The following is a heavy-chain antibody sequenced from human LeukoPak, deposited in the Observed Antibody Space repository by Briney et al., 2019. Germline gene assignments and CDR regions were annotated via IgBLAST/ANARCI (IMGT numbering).Heavy chain of an antibody. CDR1: GGSISSYY. Sequence: PSETLSLTCTVSGGSISSYYWSWIRQPPGKGLEWIGDIYYSGSTNYNPSLKSRVTISVDTSKNQFSLKLSSVTAADTAVYYCARLPSRGRFDPWGQGTLVTVSS. CDR3: ARLPSRGRFDP. J-gene: IGHJ5*02. D-gene: IGHD5-12*01. V-gene: IGHV4-59*01. CDR2: IYYSGST.